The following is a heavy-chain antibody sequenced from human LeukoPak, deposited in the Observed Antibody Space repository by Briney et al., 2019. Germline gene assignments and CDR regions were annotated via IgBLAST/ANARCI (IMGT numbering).Heavy chain of an antibody. Sequence: ASVKVSCKASGYTFTSYDINWVRQATGQGLEWMGWMNPNSGNTGYAQKFQGRVTMTRNTSISTVYMELSSLRSEDTAVYYCARAGDSSGYHYYYYYYMDVWGKGTTVTVSS. CDR3: ARAGDSSGYHYYYYYYMDV. J-gene: IGHJ6*03. D-gene: IGHD3-22*01. CDR1: GYTFTSYD. CDR2: MNPNSGNT. V-gene: IGHV1-8*01.